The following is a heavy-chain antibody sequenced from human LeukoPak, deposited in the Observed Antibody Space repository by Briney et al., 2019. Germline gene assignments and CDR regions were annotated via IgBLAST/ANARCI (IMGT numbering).Heavy chain of an antibody. CDR2: INHSGST. V-gene: IGHV4-34*01. D-gene: IGHD5-24*01. CDR1: GGSFSGYY. Sequence: SETLSLTCAVYGGSFSGYYWSWIRQPPGKGLEWIGEINHSGSTNYNPSLKSRVTISVDTSKNKFSLKLSSVTAADTAVYYCARSRWLQFGRALDYWGQGTLVTVSS. J-gene: IGHJ4*02. CDR3: ARSRWLQFGRALDY.